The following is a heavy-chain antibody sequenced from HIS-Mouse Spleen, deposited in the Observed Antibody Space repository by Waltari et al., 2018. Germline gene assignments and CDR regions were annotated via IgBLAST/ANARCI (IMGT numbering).Heavy chain of an antibody. CDR2: ISWNSGSI. J-gene: IGHJ4*02. CDR1: GFTFDVFA. V-gene: IGHV3-9*01. D-gene: IGHD7-27*01. Sequence: EVQLVESGGGLVQPGRSLRPSCAASGFTFDVFAMHWVRQAPGKGLEWVSGISWNSGSIGYADSVKGRFTISRDNAKNSLYLQMNSLRAEDTALYYCAKKDPLTGDFDYWGQGTLVTVSS. CDR3: AKKDPLTGDFDY.